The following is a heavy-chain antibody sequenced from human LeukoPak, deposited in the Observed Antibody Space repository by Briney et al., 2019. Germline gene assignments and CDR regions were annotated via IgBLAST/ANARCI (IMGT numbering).Heavy chain of an antibody. CDR1: GFTFSSYV. CDR3: AKDGREEITIIRLNYFDY. CDR2: ISGSGGST. Sequence: PGGSLRLSCAASGFTFSSYVMSWVRQAPGKGLEWVSAISGSGGSTYYADSVKGRFTISRDNSKNTLYLQMNSLRAEDTAVYYCAKDGREEITIIRLNYFDYWGQGTLVTVSS. J-gene: IGHJ4*02. D-gene: IGHD3-9*01. V-gene: IGHV3-23*01.